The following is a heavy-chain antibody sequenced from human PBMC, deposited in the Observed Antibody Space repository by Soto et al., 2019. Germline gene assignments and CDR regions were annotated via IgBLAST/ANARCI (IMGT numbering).Heavy chain of an antibody. CDR2: TYYRSKWYN. V-gene: IGHV6-1*01. D-gene: IGHD2-21*01. CDR1: GDSVSSNSVI. CDR3: ARGGHGINAGLLDS. J-gene: IGHJ4*02. Sequence: SQTLSLTCAISGDSVSSNSVIWNWIRQSPSRGLEWLGRTYYRSKWYNDSAVSVKSRVIISPDTSKNQFSLQLNSVTPDDTAVYYCARGGHGINAGLLDSWGQGTLVTVSS.